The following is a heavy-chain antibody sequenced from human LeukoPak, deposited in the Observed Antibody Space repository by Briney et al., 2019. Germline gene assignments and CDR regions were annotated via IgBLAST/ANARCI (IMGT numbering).Heavy chain of an antibody. D-gene: IGHD3-9*01. V-gene: IGHV4-61*01. CDR2: ICYSGST. J-gene: IGHJ3*02. Sequence: SETLSLTCTVSGGSVSSGSYYWSWIRQPSGKGLEWIGYICYSGSTNYNPSLKSRVTITVDTSKNQFSLKLSSVTAADTAVYYCAGTAYYDILTGSPGAFDIWGQGTMVTVSS. CDR1: GGSVSSGSYY. CDR3: AGTAYYDILTGSPGAFDI.